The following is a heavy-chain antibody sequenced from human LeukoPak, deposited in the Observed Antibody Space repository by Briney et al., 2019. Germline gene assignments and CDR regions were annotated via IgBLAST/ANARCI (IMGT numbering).Heavy chain of an antibody. J-gene: IGHJ4*02. CDR3: ARDPGTTDDY. Sequence: GGSLRLSCAASGFTFSSYEMNWVRQAPGKGLEWVSYISSSSSTIYCADSVKGRFTISRDNAKNSLYLQMNSLRAEDTAVYCCARDPGTTDDYWGQGTLVTVSS. V-gene: IGHV3-48*03. CDR2: ISSSSSTI. CDR1: GFTFSSYE. D-gene: IGHD1-7*01.